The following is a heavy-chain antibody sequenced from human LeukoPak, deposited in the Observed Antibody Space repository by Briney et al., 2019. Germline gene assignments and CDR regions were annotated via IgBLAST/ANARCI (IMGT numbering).Heavy chain of an antibody. CDR3: ARGVGSGSRLRAGDY. CDR2: IYSGGST. V-gene: IGHV3-53*01. Sequence: PGGSLRLSCAASGFTVSSNYMSWVRQAPGKGLESVSVIYSGGSTYYADSVKGRFTISRDNSKNTLYLQMNSLRAEDTAVYYCARGVGSGSRLRAGDYWGQGTLVTVSS. CDR1: GFTVSSNY. J-gene: IGHJ4*02. D-gene: IGHD1-26*01.